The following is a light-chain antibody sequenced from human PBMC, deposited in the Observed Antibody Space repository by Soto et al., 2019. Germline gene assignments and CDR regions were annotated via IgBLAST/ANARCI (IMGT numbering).Light chain of an antibody. J-gene: IGKJ5*01. Sequence: EIVMTQSPATLSVSPGARALLSCRASQSISINLAWYQQKPGQAPRLLIYAASNRATGVPARFSGSWSGTEFTLTISSLQSEDFAVYYCQQYNNWITFGQGTRLEIK. V-gene: IGKV3-15*01. CDR2: AAS. CDR3: QQYNNWIT. CDR1: QSISIN.